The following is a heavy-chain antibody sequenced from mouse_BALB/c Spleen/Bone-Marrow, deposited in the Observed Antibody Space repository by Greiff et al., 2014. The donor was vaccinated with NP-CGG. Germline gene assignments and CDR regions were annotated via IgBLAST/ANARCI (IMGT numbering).Heavy chain of an antibody. D-gene: IGHD2-12*01. J-gene: IGHJ4*01. CDR3: NAWEDDEYYAMDY. V-gene: IGHV14-4*02. CDR2: IDPENGDT. Sequence: EVQLQQSGAELVRSGASVRLSCTASGFNIKDYYVHWVKQRPEQGLEWIGWIDPENGDTEYAPKFQGEATMTADTSSNTAYLHLSSLTSEDTAVYYCNAWEDDEYYAMDYWGQGTSVTVSS. CDR1: GFNIKDYY.